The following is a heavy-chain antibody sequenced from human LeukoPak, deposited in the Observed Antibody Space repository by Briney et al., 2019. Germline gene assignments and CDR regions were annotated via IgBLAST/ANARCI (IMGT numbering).Heavy chain of an antibody. CDR3: ARGLARTDSSGYFSRYYYGMDV. V-gene: IGHV6-1*01. CDR1: GDSVSSNSAA. J-gene: IGHJ6*02. CDR2: TYYRSKWYN. Sequence: SQTLSLTRAISGDSVSSNSAAWNWIRLSPSRGLEWLGRTYYRSKWYNDYAVSVKSQITINPDTSKNQFSLQLNSVTPEDTAVYYCARGLARTDSSGYFSRYYYGMDVWGQGTTVTVSS. D-gene: IGHD3-22*01.